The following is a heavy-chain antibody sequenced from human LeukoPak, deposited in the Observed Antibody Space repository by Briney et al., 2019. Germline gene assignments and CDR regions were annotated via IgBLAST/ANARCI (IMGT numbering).Heavy chain of an antibody. CDR1: GDSISSYS. V-gene: IGHV4-4*07. CDR2: ISTSGST. CDR3: ARQNGDYLWYLDY. D-gene: IGHD4-17*01. Sequence: SETLSLTCTVSGDSISSYSWTWIRQPAGKGLEWIGRISTSGSTSYNPSLRSRVTMSLDTSKNQFSLRLTSVTAADTAIYYCARQNGDYLWYLDYWGQGTLVTVSS. J-gene: IGHJ4*02.